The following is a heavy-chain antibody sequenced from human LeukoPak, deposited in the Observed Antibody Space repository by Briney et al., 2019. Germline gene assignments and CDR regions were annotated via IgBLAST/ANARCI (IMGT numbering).Heavy chain of an antibody. CDR3: ARATVIGNAPVPGYMDV. V-gene: IGHV3-13*01. CDR2: IGTIGDT. D-gene: IGHD2-21*01. CDR1: GFTFITYD. Sequence: GGSLSLSCAASGFTFITYDMHWVRQVSGKGLEWVSSIGTIGDTFYPGSVKGRFTISRVNAKNSLYLQMNGLRAGDTAVYYCARATVIGNAPVPGYMDVWGRGRTVTVSS. J-gene: IGHJ6*03.